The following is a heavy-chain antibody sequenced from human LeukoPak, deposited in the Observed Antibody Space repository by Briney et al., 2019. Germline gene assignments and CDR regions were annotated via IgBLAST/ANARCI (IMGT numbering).Heavy chain of an antibody. D-gene: IGHD6-19*01. Sequence: GGSLGLSCAASGFTFSSYWMHWVRQAPGKGLVWVSRINSDGSSTSYADSVKGRFTISRDNAKNTLYLQMNSLRAEDTAVYYCAREGSGWYYFDYWGQGTLVTVSS. J-gene: IGHJ4*02. CDR3: AREGSGWYYFDY. V-gene: IGHV3-74*01. CDR2: INSDGSST. CDR1: GFTFSSYW.